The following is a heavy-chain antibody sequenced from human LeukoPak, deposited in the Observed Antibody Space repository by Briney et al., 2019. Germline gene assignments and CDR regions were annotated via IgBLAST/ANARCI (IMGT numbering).Heavy chain of an antibody. J-gene: IGHJ3*02. CDR3: ARDTRQWLVQAGAFDI. CDR1: GFTFSSYS. Sequence: GGSLRLSCAASGFTFSSYSMNWVRQAPGKGLEWVSSISSSSSYIYYADSVKGRFTISRDNAKNSLYLQMNSLRAEDTAVYYCARDTRQWLVQAGAFDIWGQGTMVTVSS. CDR2: ISSSSSYI. V-gene: IGHV3-21*01. D-gene: IGHD6-19*01.